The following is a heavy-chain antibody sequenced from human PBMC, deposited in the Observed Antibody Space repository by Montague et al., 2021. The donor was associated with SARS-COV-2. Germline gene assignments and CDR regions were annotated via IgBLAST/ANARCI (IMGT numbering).Heavy chain of an antibody. J-gene: IGHJ4*02. CDR3: AKEMGHGRPFDY. Sequence: SRRLSCAASGFTSGFIFRKVAMSWVRQAPGKGLEWVSAIGGSGDTYYADSVKGRFAISRGNSKNTLYLQMNSLRADDTAVYYCAKEMGHGRPFDYWGQGALVTVSS. V-gene: IGHV3-23*01. CDR1: GFTSGFIFRKVA. D-gene: IGHD2-15*01. CDR2: IGGSGDT.